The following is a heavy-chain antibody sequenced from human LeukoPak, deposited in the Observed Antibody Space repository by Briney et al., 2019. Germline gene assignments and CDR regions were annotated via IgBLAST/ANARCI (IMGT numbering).Heavy chain of an antibody. J-gene: IGHJ6*02. Sequence: GGSLRLSCAASGFTFSGSAMHWVRQASGKGLEWVGRIRSKANSYATAYAASVKGRFTISRDDSKNTAYLQMNSLRAEDAAVYYCARDSEWTAGMDVWGQGTTVTVSS. D-gene: IGHD1-26*01. CDR2: IRSKANSYAT. CDR3: ARDSEWTAGMDV. V-gene: IGHV3-73*01. CDR1: GFTFSGSA.